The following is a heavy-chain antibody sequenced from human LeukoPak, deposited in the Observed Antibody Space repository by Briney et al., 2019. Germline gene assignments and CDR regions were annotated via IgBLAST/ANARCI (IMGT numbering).Heavy chain of an antibody. V-gene: IGHV3-49*04. Sequence: GRSLRLSCAAAGFTFGDYAMSWVRQAPGKGLEWVGFIRMKSYGETKEYAASVKGRFSISRDDSKSSAYLQMNSLTIEDTAVYYCTRDQAKWGSGYFDYWGQGTLVTVSS. CDR2: IRMKSYGETK. D-gene: IGHD7-27*01. CDR3: TRDQAKWGSGYFDY. CDR1: GFTFGDYA. J-gene: IGHJ4*02.